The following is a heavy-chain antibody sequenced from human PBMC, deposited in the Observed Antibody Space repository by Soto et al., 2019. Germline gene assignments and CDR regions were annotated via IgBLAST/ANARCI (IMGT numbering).Heavy chain of an antibody. Sequence: GESLKISCKGSGYSFTKYWIGWVRQMPGKGLEWMGIIYPGDSDTRYSPSFQGQVTISADKSISTAYLQWSSLKASDTAMYYCARRMGYCSGGSCYSLAVYGMDVWGQGTTVTVSS. D-gene: IGHD2-15*01. CDR2: IYPGDSDT. V-gene: IGHV5-51*01. J-gene: IGHJ6*02. CDR3: ARRMGYCSGGSCYSLAVYGMDV. CDR1: GYSFTKYW.